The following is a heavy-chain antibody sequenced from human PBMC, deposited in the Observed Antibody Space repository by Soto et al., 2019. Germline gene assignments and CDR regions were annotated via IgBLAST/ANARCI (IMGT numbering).Heavy chain of an antibody. J-gene: IGHJ4*02. D-gene: IGHD1-26*01. CDR2: IYPGDSDT. V-gene: IGHV5-51*01. CDR3: ARYSGNYWHYFDY. CDR1: GYSFTNNW. Sequence: GESLKISGKGFGYSFTNNWIGWVRQMPGEGLEWMGTIYPGDSDTRYSPSFQGLVTISADKSISTAYLQWSSLKASDTAIFYCARYSGNYWHYFDYWGQGTLVTVSS.